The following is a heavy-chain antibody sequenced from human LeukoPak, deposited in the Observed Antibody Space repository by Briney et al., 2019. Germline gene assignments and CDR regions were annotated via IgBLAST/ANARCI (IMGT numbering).Heavy chain of an antibody. CDR3: AREATISLFDP. Sequence: GGSLRLSCAASGFTFSSYSMNWVRQAPGKGLEWVSSISSSGSNMYYADSVKGRFTISRDNAKNSLYLQMNSLRAEDTAVYYCAREATISLFDPWGQGTLVTVSS. CDR2: ISSSGSNM. CDR1: GFTFSSYS. V-gene: IGHV3-21*01. J-gene: IGHJ5*02. D-gene: IGHD5-12*01.